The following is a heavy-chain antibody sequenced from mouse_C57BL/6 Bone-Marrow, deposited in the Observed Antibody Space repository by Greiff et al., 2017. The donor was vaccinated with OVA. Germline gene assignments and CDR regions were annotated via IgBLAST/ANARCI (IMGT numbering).Heavy chain of an antibody. D-gene: IGHD1-1*01. Sequence: EVKLQESGPGLVKPSQSLSLTCSVTGYSITSGYSWNWIRQFPGNKLEWMGYISYDGSNNYNPSLKNRISITRDTSKNQFFLKLNSVTTEDTATYYCARVGLFGFDYWGQGTTLTVSS. J-gene: IGHJ2*01. CDR3: ARVGLFGFDY. V-gene: IGHV3-6*01. CDR2: ISYDGSN. CDR1: GYSITSGYS.